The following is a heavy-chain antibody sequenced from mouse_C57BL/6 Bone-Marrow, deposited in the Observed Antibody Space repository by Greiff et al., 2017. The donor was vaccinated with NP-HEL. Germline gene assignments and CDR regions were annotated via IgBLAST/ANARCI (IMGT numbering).Heavy chain of an antibody. D-gene: IGHD2-3*01. Sequence: QVQLKQPGAELVKPGASVKLSCKASGYTFTSYWMQWVKQRPGQGLEWIGEIDPSDSYTNYNQKFKGKATLTVDTSSSTAYMQLSSLTSEDSAVYYCASPIYDGYYSFAYWGQGTLVTVSA. CDR2: IDPSDSYT. J-gene: IGHJ3*01. CDR1: GYTFTSYW. V-gene: IGHV1-50*01. CDR3: ASPIYDGYYSFAY.